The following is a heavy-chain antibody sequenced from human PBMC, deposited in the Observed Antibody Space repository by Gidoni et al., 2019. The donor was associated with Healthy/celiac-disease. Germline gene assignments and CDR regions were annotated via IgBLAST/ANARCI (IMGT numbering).Heavy chain of an antibody. CDR3: ARGGDWELLDAFDI. D-gene: IGHD1-26*01. J-gene: IGHJ3*02. Sequence: EVQLVESGGGLVQPGGSLSLSCEASGFTFSSYWMNWVRQAPGKGLEWVANIKQDGSEKYYVDSVKGRFTISRDNAKNSLYLQMNSLRAEDTAVYYCARGGDWELLDAFDIWGQGTMVTVSS. CDR2: IKQDGSEK. CDR1: GFTFSSYW. V-gene: IGHV3-7*04.